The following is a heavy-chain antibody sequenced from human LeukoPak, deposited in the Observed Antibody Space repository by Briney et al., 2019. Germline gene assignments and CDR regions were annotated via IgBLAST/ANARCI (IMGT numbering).Heavy chain of an antibody. CDR1: GGSISSYY. D-gene: IGHD6-19*01. J-gene: IGHJ4*02. Sequence: PSETLSLTCTVSGGSISSYYWSWIRQPPGKGVEWIGYMYYSGSTNYNPSLKSRVTISVDTSKNQFSLKLSSVTAADTAVYYCASMYDSGWNLRYFDYWGQETLVTVSS. V-gene: IGHV4-59*01. CDR2: MYYSGST. CDR3: ASMYDSGWNLRYFDY.